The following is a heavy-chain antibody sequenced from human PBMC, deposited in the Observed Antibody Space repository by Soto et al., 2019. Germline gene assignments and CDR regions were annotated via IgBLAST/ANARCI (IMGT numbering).Heavy chain of an antibody. D-gene: IGHD3-9*01. J-gene: IGHJ4*02. V-gene: IGHV1-18*01. CDR1: GYIFTNFG. CDR2: LYSKTGTI. CDR3: ARDFDFDIDH. Sequence: QVQLVQSGAEVQKPGASVKVSCKTSGYIFTNFGITWVLQAPGLGLEWLGWLYSKTGTINFAQKFQGRVTMTTDTSTSTAFMELRSLTFDDAAAYFCARDFDFDIDHWGQGTLVTVS.